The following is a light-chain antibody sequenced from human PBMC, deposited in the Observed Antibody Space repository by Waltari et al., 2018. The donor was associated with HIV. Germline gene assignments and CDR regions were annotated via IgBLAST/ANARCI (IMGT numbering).Light chain of an antibody. CDR1: KSNIGAGYE. J-gene: IGLJ2*01. CDR2: GNN. V-gene: IGLV1-40*01. Sequence: QSVLTQPPSVSGDPGQRVTISCTGSKSNIGAGYEVHWYQQVPGTAPKLLIYGNNNRASGVPDLFSGSKSGTSASLAISGLQAEDEAEYHCQSYDSSLTTTVFGGGTKLTVL. CDR3: QSYDSSLTTTV.